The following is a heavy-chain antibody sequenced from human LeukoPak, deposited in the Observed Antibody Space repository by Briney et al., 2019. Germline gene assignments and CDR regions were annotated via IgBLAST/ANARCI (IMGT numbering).Heavy chain of an antibody. CDR2: IYTSGST. V-gene: IGHV4-4*07. CDR1: GGSVSTSY. J-gene: IGHJ4*02. CDR3: ARDLGYDSSGYHY. Sequence: SETLSLTCTVSGGSVSTSYWSWIRQPAGKGLEWIGRIYTSGSTNYNPSVKSRVTMSIDTSKNQFSLKLKSVTAADTAVYYCARDLGYDSSGYHYWGQGIPVTVSS. D-gene: IGHD3-22*01.